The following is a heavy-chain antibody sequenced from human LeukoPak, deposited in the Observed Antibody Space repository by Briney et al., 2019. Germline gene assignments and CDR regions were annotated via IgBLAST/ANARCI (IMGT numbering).Heavy chain of an antibody. Sequence: GGSLRLSCEASGFTFSSYWMGWVRQAPGKGLEWVSTISGSGDYTYYADSVKGRFTISRDNSKNTLYLQMNSLRAEDTAVYYCAREAVDPYDILTGSMGAFDIWGQGTMVTVSS. CDR3: AREAVDPYDILTGSMGAFDI. CDR1: GFTFSSYW. D-gene: IGHD3-9*01. V-gene: IGHV3-23*01. CDR2: ISGSGDYT. J-gene: IGHJ3*02.